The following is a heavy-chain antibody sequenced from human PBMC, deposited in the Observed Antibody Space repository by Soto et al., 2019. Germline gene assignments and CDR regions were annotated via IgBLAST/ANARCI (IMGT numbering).Heavy chain of an antibody. V-gene: IGHV4-31*03. D-gene: IGHD2-2*01. J-gene: IGHJ5*02. CDR2: IYYSGTT. Sequence: SETLSLTCTVSGGPISSGGYYWSWIRQHPGKGLEWIGYIYYSGTTYYNPSLKSRVTISVDTSKNQFSLKLSSVSAADTALYYCARCSLVVVPAPGFDPWGRGTLVTVSS. CDR1: GGPISSGGYY. CDR3: ARCSLVVVPAPGFDP.